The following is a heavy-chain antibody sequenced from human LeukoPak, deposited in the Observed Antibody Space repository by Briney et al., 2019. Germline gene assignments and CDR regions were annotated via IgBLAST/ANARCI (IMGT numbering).Heavy chain of an antibody. CDR2: CYTSDNT. Sequence: PSETVSLTCTVSGCSISGYYWSWLRQPEGRALEWIGRCYTSDNTYYNPSLKSRVSMSVDTSTKQFALKLTSVTAVDTAVYYCAREGVRGLPDYWGQGTLVTVST. J-gene: IGHJ4*02. D-gene: IGHD2-15*01. CDR1: GCSISGYY. CDR3: AREGVRGLPDY. V-gene: IGHV4-4*07.